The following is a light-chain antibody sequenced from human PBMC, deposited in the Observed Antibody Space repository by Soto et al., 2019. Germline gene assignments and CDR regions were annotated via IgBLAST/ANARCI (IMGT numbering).Light chain of an antibody. CDR2: EVR. CDR1: SSDVGDYDY. CDR3: SSYTNSNTWV. Sequence: QSALTQPASVSGSPGQSITISCTGTSSDVGDYDYVSWYQQHPGKAPKLMIYEVRNRPSGVSNRFSGSKSGNTASLAIPGLQAEDEANYYCSSYTNSNTWVFGGGTKLTVL. J-gene: IGLJ3*02. V-gene: IGLV2-14*01.